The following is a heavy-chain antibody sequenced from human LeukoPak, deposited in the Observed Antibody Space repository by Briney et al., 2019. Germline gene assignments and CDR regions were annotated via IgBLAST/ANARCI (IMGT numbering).Heavy chain of an antibody. Sequence: GGSLRLSCAASGFSFSSTAMNWVRQAQGKGLEWVSASGTDGDTYYADSVQGRFTISRDNSRNTLYLQMTSLRADDTAVYYCAKKTPGTYPFDYWGQGTLVTVSP. D-gene: IGHD6-13*01. CDR2: SGTDGDT. CDR1: GFSFSSTA. CDR3: AKKTPGTYPFDY. V-gene: IGHV3-23*01. J-gene: IGHJ4*02.